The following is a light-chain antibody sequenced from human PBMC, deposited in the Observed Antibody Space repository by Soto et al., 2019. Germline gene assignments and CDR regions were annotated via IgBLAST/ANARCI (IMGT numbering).Light chain of an antibody. J-gene: IGKJ1*01. Sequence: DIALTQSPSTLSASVGDRVTITCRASHTINYWLAWYQQKPGKVPKLLIYDASTLESGVPSRFSGSGSGTEFTLTISSLQPDDFATYYCHSGTFGQGTKV. CDR1: HTINYW. CDR2: DAS. V-gene: IGKV1-5*01. CDR3: HSGT.